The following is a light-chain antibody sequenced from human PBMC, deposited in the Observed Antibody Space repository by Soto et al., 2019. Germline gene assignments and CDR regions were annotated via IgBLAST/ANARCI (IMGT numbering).Light chain of an antibody. Sequence: DIQVTQFPSTLSASVGDRVTITCRASQNINNWLAWYQQKPGKAPKFLIYDASSLESGVPSRFSGSGSGTEFTLTISSLQPDDSASYYCQQYSRYPLTFGQGTKLEIK. CDR2: DAS. J-gene: IGKJ2*01. V-gene: IGKV1-5*01. CDR1: QNINNW. CDR3: QQYSRYPLT.